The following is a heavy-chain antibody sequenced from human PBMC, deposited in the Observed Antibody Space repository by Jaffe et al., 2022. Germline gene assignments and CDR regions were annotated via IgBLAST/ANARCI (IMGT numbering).Heavy chain of an antibody. D-gene: IGHD1-1*01. CDR2: IRYDGSNK. CDR3: AGGVQLERTYYFDY. Sequence: QVQLVESGGGVVQPGGSLRLSCAASGFTFSSYGMHWVRQAPGKGLEWVAFIRYDGSNKYYADSVKGRFTISRDNSKNTLYLQMNSLRAEDTAVYYCAGGVQLERTYYFDYWGQGTLVTVSS. CDR1: GFTFSSYG. V-gene: IGHV3-30*02. J-gene: IGHJ4*02.